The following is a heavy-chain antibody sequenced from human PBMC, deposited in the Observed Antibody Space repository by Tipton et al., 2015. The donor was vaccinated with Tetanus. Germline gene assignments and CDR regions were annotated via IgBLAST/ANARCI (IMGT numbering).Heavy chain of an antibody. CDR2: IYPGDADT. CDR1: GYNFPNNW. CDR3: ARHENGANDY. V-gene: IGHV5-51*01. Sequence: VQLVQSGAEVKKPGESLKISCKGSGYNFPNNWIAWVRQMPGKGLEWMGIIYPGDADTRYSPSFEGQVTISADKSISTAYLQWSSLKASDTAMYYCARHENGANDYWGQGTLVTVSS. D-gene: IGHD1-26*01. J-gene: IGHJ4*02.